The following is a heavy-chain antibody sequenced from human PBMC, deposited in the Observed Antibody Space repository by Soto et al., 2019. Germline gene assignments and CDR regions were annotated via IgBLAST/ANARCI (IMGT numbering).Heavy chain of an antibody. CDR3: ARGDASGY. D-gene: IGHD2-2*01. CDR2: IDSSGSAI. Sequence: EVKLVESGGGFVQPGGSLRLSGVASGFTFSSYEMNWVRQAPGKGLQWVSYIDSSGSAIYYADSVKGRFTISRDNAKNSLYLQMNSLRAEDTALYYCARGDASGYWGQGTLVTVSS. V-gene: IGHV3-48*03. J-gene: IGHJ4*02. CDR1: GFTFSSYE.